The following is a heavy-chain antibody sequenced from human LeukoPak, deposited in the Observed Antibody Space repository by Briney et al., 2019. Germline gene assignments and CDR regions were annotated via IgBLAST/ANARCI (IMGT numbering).Heavy chain of an antibody. V-gene: IGHV3-53*01. CDR1: GFTFSSYV. CDR2: IYSGGST. Sequence: GGSLRLSCAASGFTFSSYVMTWVRQAPGKGLEWVSIIYSGGSTYYGDSVKGRFTISRDNSKNTLYLQMNSLRAEDTAVYYCARGTVAATPTFDYWGQGTLVIVSS. D-gene: IGHD2-15*01. J-gene: IGHJ4*02. CDR3: ARGTVAATPTFDY.